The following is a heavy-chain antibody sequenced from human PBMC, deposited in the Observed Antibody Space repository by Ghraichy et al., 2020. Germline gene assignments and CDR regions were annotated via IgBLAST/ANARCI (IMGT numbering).Heavy chain of an antibody. CDR3: AINGWRQIVRSGCRDFFNF. D-gene: IGHD3-10*01. CDR1: GFAFSDYA. J-gene: IGHJ4*02. V-gene: IGHV3-23*01. CDR2: VVSGGTNT. Sequence: GGSLRLFCAASGFAFSDYAMSWVRQAPGKGLEWVSTVVSGGTNTYYADSVKGRFSISRDNSKNTLYLQMNSLRAEDTALYYCAINGWRQIVRSGCRDFFNFWGLGTLVTVSS.